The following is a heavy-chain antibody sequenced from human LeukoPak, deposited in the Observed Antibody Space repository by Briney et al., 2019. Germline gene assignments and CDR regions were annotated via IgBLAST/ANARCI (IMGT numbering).Heavy chain of an antibody. CDR3: ARHGGPYCSGGSCYSDWFDP. CDR1: GGSISSYY. J-gene: IGHJ5*02. V-gene: IGHV4-59*08. D-gene: IGHD2-15*01. Sequence: SETLSLTCTVSGGSISSYYWSWIRQHPGKGLEWIGYIYYSGSTNYNPSLKSRVTISVDTSKNQFSLKLSSVTAADTAVYYCARHGGPYCSGGSCYSDWFDPWGQGTLVTVSS. CDR2: IYYSGST.